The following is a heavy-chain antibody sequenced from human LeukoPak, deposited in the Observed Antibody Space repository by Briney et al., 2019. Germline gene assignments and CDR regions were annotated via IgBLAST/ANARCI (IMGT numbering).Heavy chain of an antibody. Sequence: GGSLRLSCAASGFTFSSYSMNWVRQAPGKGLEWVSSISSSSSYIYYADSVKGRFTISRDNAKNSLYLRMNSLRAEDTAVYYCAGWWELLAGGAFDIWGQGTMVTVSS. D-gene: IGHD1-26*01. CDR3: AGWWELLAGGAFDI. V-gene: IGHV3-21*01. J-gene: IGHJ3*02. CDR1: GFTFSSYS. CDR2: ISSSSSYI.